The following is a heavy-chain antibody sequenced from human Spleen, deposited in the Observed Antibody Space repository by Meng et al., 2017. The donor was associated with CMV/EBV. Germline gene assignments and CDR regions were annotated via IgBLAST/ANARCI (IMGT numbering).Heavy chain of an antibody. Sequence: GESLKISCAASGFTFSSYSMSWIRQAPGKGLQWVSSISGSSTVTYYADSVKGRFTISRDNSNNTLHLQMNSLRADDTAVYYCAKDQPSSGYALDYWGQGTLVTVSS. CDR3: AKDQPSSGYALDY. CDR1: GFTFSSYS. V-gene: IGHV3-23*01. CDR2: ISGSSTVT. J-gene: IGHJ4*02. D-gene: IGHD5-12*01.